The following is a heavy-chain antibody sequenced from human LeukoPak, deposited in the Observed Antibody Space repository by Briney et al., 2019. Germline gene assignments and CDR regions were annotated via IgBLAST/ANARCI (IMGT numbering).Heavy chain of an antibody. V-gene: IGHV4-59*01. J-gene: IGHJ4*02. D-gene: IGHD5-12*01. CDR2: IYYSGST. CDR1: GGSISSYY. CDR3: ARAGPDYHFDY. Sequence: SETLSLTCTVSGGSISSYYWSWIRQPPGKGLEWIGYIYYSGSTNYNPSLKSRVTISVDTSKNQFSLKLSSVTAAGTAVYYCARAGPDYHFDYWGQGTLVTVSS.